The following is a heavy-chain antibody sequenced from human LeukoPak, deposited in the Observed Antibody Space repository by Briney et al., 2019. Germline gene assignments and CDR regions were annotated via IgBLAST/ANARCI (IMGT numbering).Heavy chain of an antibody. CDR3: ARAVSGRFDY. D-gene: IGHD6-19*01. Sequence: SETLSLTCSVSGDSSSSYYWSWIRQPPGKGLERTGYIYYSGSTNYNPSLNSRVTISVDTSKNQFSLRLSSVTAADTAIYYCARAVSGRFDYWGQGTLVTVSS. V-gene: IGHV4-59*08. CDR2: IYYSGST. J-gene: IGHJ4*02. CDR1: GDSSSSYY.